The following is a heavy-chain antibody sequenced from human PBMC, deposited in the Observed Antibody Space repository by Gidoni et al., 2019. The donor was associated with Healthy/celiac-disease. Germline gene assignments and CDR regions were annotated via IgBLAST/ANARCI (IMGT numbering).Heavy chain of an antibody. CDR1: GFTFSSYA. V-gene: IGHV3-23*01. Sequence: EVQLLESGGGLVQPGGSLRLSCAASGFTFSSYAMSWVRQAPGKGLEWVSAISGSGGSTYYADSVKGRFTISRDNSKNTLYLQMNSLRAEDTAVYYCAKGKGRLSGSYVYFDYWGQGTLVTVSS. CDR2: ISGSGGST. D-gene: IGHD1-26*01. J-gene: IGHJ4*02. CDR3: AKGKGRLSGSYVYFDY.